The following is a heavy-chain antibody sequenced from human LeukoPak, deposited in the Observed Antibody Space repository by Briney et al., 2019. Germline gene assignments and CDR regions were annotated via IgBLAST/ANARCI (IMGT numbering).Heavy chain of an antibody. CDR3: TTRRQDGW. CDR1: GFTFSDAW. Sequence: GGSLRLSCVGSGFTFSDAWMSWVRQAPGKGRVGVGRIKSKSDGGTIDYAAPVKGRFTISRDDSRNTLYLQMNSLKTEDTAVYYCTTRRQDGWWGQGTLVTVS. CDR2: IKSKSDGGTI. D-gene: IGHD2-15*01. V-gene: IGHV3-15*01. J-gene: IGHJ4*02.